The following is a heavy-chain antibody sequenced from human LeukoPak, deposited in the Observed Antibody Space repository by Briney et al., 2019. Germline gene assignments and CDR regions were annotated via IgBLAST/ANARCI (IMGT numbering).Heavy chain of an antibody. D-gene: IGHD4-23*01. V-gene: IGHV3-7*03. CDR2: INQDGTEK. CDR1: GFIFSKFW. J-gene: IGHJ4*02. CDR3: TRPDYGGDHSSDY. Sequence: GGSLRLSCAASGFIFSKFWMLWVRQAPGKGLEWVANINQDGTEKYYVDSVKGRFSISRDNAKDSLYLQMNSLRAEDTAVYYCTRPDYGGDHSSDYWGQGTLVTVSS.